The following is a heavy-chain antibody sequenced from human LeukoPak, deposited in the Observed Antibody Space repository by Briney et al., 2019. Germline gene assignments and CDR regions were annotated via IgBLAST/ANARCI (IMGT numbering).Heavy chain of an antibody. V-gene: IGHV3-30*18. CDR2: IPYDGGSK. D-gene: IGHD4-23*01. CDR1: GFTFSNYG. CDR3: AKEGASMTPVVYHFDY. J-gene: IGHJ4*02. Sequence: GSSLRHSCAASGFTFSNYGMNWVRQAPGKGLEWVAAIPYDGGSKYYADSVKGRFTISRDNSKNTLYLQMNSLRAEDTAVYYCAKEGASMTPVVYHFDYWGQGTLVTVSS.